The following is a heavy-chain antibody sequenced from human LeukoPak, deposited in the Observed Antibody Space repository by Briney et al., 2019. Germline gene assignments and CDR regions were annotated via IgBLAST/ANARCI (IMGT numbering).Heavy chain of an antibody. V-gene: IGHV4-31*03. Sequence: SETLSLTCTVSGGSISSSGYYWNWIRQHPGKGLEWIGYIYYSGSTCYNPSLNSRVTISVDTSKNQFSLKLSSVTAVDTAVYYCARKATTGPTKAAFDIWGQGTMVTVSS. J-gene: IGHJ3*02. CDR1: GGSISSSGYY. CDR2: IYYSGST. CDR3: ARKATTGPTKAAFDI. D-gene: IGHD4-17*01.